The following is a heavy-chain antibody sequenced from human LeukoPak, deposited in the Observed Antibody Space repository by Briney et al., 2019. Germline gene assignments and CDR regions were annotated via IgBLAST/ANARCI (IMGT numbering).Heavy chain of an antibody. V-gene: IGHV3-53*01. CDR2: IYSGGST. CDR3: AKDRRITIFGVVIRNDAFDI. D-gene: IGHD3-3*01. J-gene: IGHJ3*02. Sequence: PGGSLRLSCAASGFTVSSNYMSWVRQAPGKGLEWVSVIYSGGSTYYADSVKGRFTISRDNSKNTLYLHMSSLRAEDTAVYYCAKDRRITIFGVVIRNDAFDIWGQGTMVTVSS. CDR1: GFTVSSNY.